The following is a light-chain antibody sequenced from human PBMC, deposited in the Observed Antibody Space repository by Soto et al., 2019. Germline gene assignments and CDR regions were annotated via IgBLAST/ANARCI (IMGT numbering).Light chain of an antibody. Sequence: DIQMTQSPSTLAASVGDGVTMTCRASQSISNWLAWYQQKPGTAPKLLIYHVSTLESGVPSRFSGSGSGTDFTLTISRLEPEDFAVYYCQQYGSSPRTFGQGTKVDIK. V-gene: IGKV1-5*01. J-gene: IGKJ1*01. CDR2: HVS. CDR3: QQYGSSPRT. CDR1: QSISNW.